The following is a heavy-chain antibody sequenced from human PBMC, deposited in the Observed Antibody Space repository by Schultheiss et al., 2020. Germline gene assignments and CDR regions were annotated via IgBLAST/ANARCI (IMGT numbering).Heavy chain of an antibody. D-gene: IGHD1-1*01. Sequence: SATLSLTCTVSGGSISGSYWSWLRQPPGKGLEYIGYIHHSGNTGSNPALSSRVTVSMDTSTNQFSLKLTSVTAADTAVYYCARVCRWTNNCYFDSWGQGTLVNVS. J-gene: IGHJ4*02. CDR2: IHHSGNT. V-gene: IGHV4-59*01. CDR3: ARVCRWTNNCYFDS. CDR1: GGSISGSY.